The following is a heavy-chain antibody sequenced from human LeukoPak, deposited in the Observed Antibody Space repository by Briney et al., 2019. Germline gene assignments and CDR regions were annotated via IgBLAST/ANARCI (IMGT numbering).Heavy chain of an antibody. Sequence: SETLSLTCTVSGGSISSYYWSGIRQPPGKGLEWIGYIYYSGSTNYNPSLKSRVTISVDTSKNQFSLKLSSVTAADTAVYYCAREGWFGETYYMDVWGKGTTVTISS. V-gene: IGHV4-59*01. D-gene: IGHD3-10*01. CDR2: IYYSGST. J-gene: IGHJ6*03. CDR1: GGSISSYY. CDR3: AREGWFGETYYMDV.